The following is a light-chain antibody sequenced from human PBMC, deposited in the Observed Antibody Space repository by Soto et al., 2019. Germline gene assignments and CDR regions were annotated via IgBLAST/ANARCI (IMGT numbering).Light chain of an antibody. V-gene: IGKV3-11*01. Sequence: EIVLTQSPVTLSLSPGERATLSCRASPSVGSSLAWYQQKPGQALRLLIYDASSRASGIPARFSGTGSGTDFTLTISSLEPEDFAVYYCQQRSNWPLTFGGGTKVEIK. CDR1: PSVGSS. CDR2: DAS. CDR3: QQRSNWPLT. J-gene: IGKJ4*01.